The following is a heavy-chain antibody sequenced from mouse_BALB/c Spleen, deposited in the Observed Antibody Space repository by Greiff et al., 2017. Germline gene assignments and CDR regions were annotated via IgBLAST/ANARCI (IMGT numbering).Heavy chain of an antibody. V-gene: IGHV1-9*01. Sequence: QVQLQQSGAELMKPGASVKISCKATGYTFSSYWIEWVKQRPGHGLEWIGEILPGRGSTNYNEKFKGKATFTADTSSNTAYMQLSSLTSEDSAVYYCARDDPCAYWGQGTLVTVSA. CDR1: GYTFSSYW. CDR2: ILPGRGST. CDR3: ARDDPCAY. D-gene: IGHD2-12*01. J-gene: IGHJ3*01.